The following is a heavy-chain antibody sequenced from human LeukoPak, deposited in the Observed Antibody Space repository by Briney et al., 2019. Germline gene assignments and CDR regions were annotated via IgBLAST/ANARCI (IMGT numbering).Heavy chain of an antibody. CDR3: ARVHSINVSNTNGYFDY. V-gene: IGHV3-64*02. CDR1: GFIFCSFA. Sequence: AGSLRLSCAASGFIFCSFALHWVRPCPGKGLEYVAGISSDGGGTYYADSVKGRFTISRDNSKNTLYLQMGSLRAEDMGVYYYARVHSINVSNTNGYFDYWGQGTLVTVSS. CDR2: ISSDGGGT. D-gene: IGHD2-2*01. J-gene: IGHJ4*02.